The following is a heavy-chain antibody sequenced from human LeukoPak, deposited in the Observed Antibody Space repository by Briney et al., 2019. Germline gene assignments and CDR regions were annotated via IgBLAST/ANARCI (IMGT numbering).Heavy chain of an antibody. J-gene: IGHJ4*02. CDR1: GFTFSSYE. Sequence: GGSLRLSCAASGFTFSSYEMNWVRQAPGKGLEWVSYISSSGSTIYYADSVKGRFTISRDNAKNSLYLQMNSLRAEDTVVYYCARDVGGYDSDYWGQGTLVTVSS. CDR2: ISSSGSTI. V-gene: IGHV3-48*03. D-gene: IGHD5-12*01. CDR3: ARDVGGYDSDY.